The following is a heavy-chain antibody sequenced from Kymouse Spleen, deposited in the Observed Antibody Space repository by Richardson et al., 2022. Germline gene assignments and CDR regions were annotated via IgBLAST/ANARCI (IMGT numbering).Heavy chain of an antibody. V-gene: IGHV4-34*01. CDR3: ARWDWNDPYYYYYGMDV. CDR2: INHSGST. J-gene: IGHJ6*02. Sequence: QVQLQQWGAGLLKPSETLSLTCAVYGGSFSGYYWSWIRQPPGKGLEWIGEINHSGSTNYNPSLKSRVTISVDTSKNQFSLKLSSVTAADTAVYYCARWDWNDPYYYYYGMDVWGQGTTVTVSS. CDR1: GGSFSGYY. D-gene: IGHD1-1*01,IGHD1-20*01.